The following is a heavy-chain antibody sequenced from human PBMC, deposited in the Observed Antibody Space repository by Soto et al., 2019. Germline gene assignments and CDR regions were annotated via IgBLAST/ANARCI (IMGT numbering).Heavy chain of an antibody. CDR3: VHSSGYSYFDY. Sequence: QVQLVQSGAEEKKPGASVKVSCKASGYTFTSYAMHWVRQAPGQRLEWMGWINAGNGNTKYSQKFQGRVTITRDTSASTAYMGLSSLRSEDTPVYYCVHSSGYSYFDYWGQGTLVTVSS. J-gene: IGHJ4*02. V-gene: IGHV1-3*05. CDR1: GYTFTSYA. CDR2: INAGNGNT. D-gene: IGHD3-22*01.